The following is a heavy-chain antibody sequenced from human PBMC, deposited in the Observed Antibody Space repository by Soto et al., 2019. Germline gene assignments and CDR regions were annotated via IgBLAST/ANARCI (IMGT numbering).Heavy chain of an antibody. J-gene: IGHJ6*02. D-gene: IGHD6-13*01. CDR3: AKDRDGAAAGPTKFYGMDV. CDR2: ISGSGDST. V-gene: IGHV3-23*01. CDR1: GFTFSSYA. Sequence: EVQLLESGEGLVQPGGSLRLSCAASGFTFSSYAMSWVRQAPGKGLEWVSVISGSGDSTYYADSVSGRFTISRDNSRNTLYLQMNSLRAEDTAVYYCAKDRDGAAAGPTKFYGMDVWGQGTTVTVSS.